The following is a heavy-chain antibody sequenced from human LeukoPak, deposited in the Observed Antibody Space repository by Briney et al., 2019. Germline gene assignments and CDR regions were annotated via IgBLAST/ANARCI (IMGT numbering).Heavy chain of an antibody. CDR3: ARAEVKQQLVLGTWFDP. CDR1: GGSISSYY. D-gene: IGHD6-13*01. V-gene: IGHV4-59*01. J-gene: IGHJ5*02. CDR2: IYYSGST. Sequence: SETLSLTCTVSGGSISSYYWSWIRQPPGKGLEWIGYIYYSGSTNYNPSLRSRVTISVDTSKNQFSLKLSSVTAADTAVYYCARAEVKQQLVLGTWFDPWGQGTLVTVSS.